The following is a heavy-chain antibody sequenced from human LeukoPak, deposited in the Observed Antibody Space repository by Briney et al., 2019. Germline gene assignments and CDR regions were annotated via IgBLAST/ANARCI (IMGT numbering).Heavy chain of an antibody. D-gene: IGHD2-8*01. J-gene: IGHJ3*02. CDR2: IFYSGST. V-gene: IGHV4-61*01. CDR1: GGSVSSSSYY. CDR3: ARVGSYYDAFDI. Sequence: SETLSLTCTVSGGSVSSSSYYWSWIRQPPGKGLEWIGYIFYSGSTNYNPSLKSRVTISVDTSKNQFSLKLSSVIAADTAVYYCARVGSYYDAFDIWGQGTMVTVSS.